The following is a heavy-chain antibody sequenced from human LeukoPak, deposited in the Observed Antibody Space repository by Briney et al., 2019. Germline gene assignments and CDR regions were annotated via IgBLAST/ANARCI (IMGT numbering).Heavy chain of an antibody. V-gene: IGHV4-38-2*01. D-gene: IGHD3-3*01. CDR1: GYSISSGYY. CDR2: IYHSGSA. J-gene: IGHJ4*02. CDR3: ARRFDDFWSGYSYYFDY. Sequence: SETLSLNCAVSGYSISSGYYWGWIRQPPGKGLEWIGSIYHSGSAYYNPSLKSRVTISVDTSKNQFSLKLSSVTAADTAVYYCARRFDDFWSGYSYYFDYWGQGTLVTVSS.